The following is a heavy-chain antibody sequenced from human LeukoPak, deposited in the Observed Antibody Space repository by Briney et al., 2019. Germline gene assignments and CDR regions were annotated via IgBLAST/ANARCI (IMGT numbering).Heavy chain of an antibody. CDR2: INPNSGGT. CDR1: GYTFTGYY. CDR3: ARAVSSSSLMSYYMDV. Sequence: ASVKVSCKASGYTFTGYYMHWVRQAPGQGLEWMGWINPNSGGTNYAQKFQGRVTMTRDTSISTAYMELSRLRSDDTAVYYCARAVSSSSLMSYYMDVWGKGTTVTVSS. J-gene: IGHJ6*03. V-gene: IGHV1-2*02. D-gene: IGHD6-13*01.